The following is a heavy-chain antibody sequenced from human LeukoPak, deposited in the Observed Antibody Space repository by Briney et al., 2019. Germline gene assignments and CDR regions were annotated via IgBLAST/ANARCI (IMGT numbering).Heavy chain of an antibody. CDR2: ISGNGYNT. Sequence: SGGSLRLSCAASGFSFSSYAMSWVRQAPGKGLEWVSAISGNGYNTYYADSVKGRFTISSETSGNTLYLQMHSLRAEDTAVYYCAKGVRLWFAFYFDYWGQGTLVTVSS. D-gene: IGHD3-10*01. J-gene: IGHJ4*02. CDR1: GFSFSSYA. CDR3: AKGVRLWFAFYFDY. V-gene: IGHV3-23*01.